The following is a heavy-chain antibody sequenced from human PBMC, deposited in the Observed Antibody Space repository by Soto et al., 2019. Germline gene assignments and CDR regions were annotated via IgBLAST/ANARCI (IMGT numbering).Heavy chain of an antibody. V-gene: IGHV3-23*01. CDR2: ISATGGAT. D-gene: IGHD2-21*01. CDR1: EFTFSNYP. CDR3: AKEMIASTMADFFDS. J-gene: IGHJ4*02. Sequence: GGSLRLFCTASEFTFSNYPMTWVRQPPGKGLEWVSTISATGGATLYADSVRGRFTVSRDNSKNTLYLQMPNLRADDTAVYFCAKEMIASTMADFFDSWGPGTLVTVSS.